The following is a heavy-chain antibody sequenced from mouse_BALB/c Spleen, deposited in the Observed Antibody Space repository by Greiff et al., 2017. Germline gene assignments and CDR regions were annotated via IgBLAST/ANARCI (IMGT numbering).Heavy chain of an antibody. CDR3: ARREDDYDEAWFAY. CDR1: GYAFTNYL. J-gene: IGHJ3*01. CDR2: INPGSGGT. V-gene: IGHV1-54*01. Sequence: VQLQQSGAELVRPGTSVKVSCKASGYAFTNYLIEWVKQRPGQGLEWIGVINPGSGGTNYNEKFKGKATLTADKSSSTAYMQLSSLTSDDSAVYFCARREDDYDEAWFAYWGQGTLVTVSA. D-gene: IGHD2-4*01.